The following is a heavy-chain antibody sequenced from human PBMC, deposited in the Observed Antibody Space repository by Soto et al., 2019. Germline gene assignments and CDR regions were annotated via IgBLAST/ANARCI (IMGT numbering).Heavy chain of an antibody. V-gene: IGHV1-8*01. CDR3: ARVLRWIEAMDIVVVAAARSPGYCYYMDV. D-gene: IGHD2-2*03. CDR1: GYTFTSYD. Sequence: QVQLVQSGAEVKKPGASVKVSCKAHGYTFTSYDINWVRQATGEGLEWIGWMNPNSGHTGYAQKLQGRVTMIRNTSIRTPYMELVSLRSEDTGVYYSARVLRWIEAMDIVVVAAARSPGYCYYMDVWGKGTTVTVSS. CDR2: MNPNSGHT. J-gene: IGHJ6*03.